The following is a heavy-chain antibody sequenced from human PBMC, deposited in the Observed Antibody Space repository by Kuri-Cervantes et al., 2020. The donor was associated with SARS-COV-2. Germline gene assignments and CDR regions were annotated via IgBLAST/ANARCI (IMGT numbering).Heavy chain of an antibody. CDR3: ARAGYGDRNLGDY. CDR2: ISWNSGSI. J-gene: IGHJ4*02. V-gene: IGHV3-9*01. Sequence: GGSLRLSCAASGFTFDDYAMHWVRQAPGKGLEWVSGISWNSGSIGYADSVKGRFTISRDNAKSTLYLQMNSLRAEDTAVYYCARAGYGDRNLGDYWGQGTLVTVSS. CDR1: GFTFDDYA. D-gene: IGHD4-17*01.